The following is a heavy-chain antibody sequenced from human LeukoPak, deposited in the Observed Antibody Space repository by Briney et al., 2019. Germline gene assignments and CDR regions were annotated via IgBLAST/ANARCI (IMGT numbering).Heavy chain of an antibody. V-gene: IGHV3-23*01. CDR2: ISGSGGST. J-gene: IGHJ4*02. CDR3: AKSHTRWGSSWYGGDY. CDR1: GFTFSSYA. Sequence: GGSLRLSCAASGFTFSSYAMSWVRQAPGKGLEWVSAISGSGGSTYYADSVKGRFTISRDNSKNTLYLQMNSLRAEDTAVYYCAKSHTRWGSSWYGGDYWGQGTLVTVSS. D-gene: IGHD6-13*01.